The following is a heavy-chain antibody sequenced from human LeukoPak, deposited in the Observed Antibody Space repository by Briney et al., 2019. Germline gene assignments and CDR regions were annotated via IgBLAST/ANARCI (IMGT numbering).Heavy chain of an antibody. CDR2: INPNSGGT. J-gene: IGHJ3*02. CDR3: ARRADTTMGNALDI. V-gene: IGHV1-2*02. D-gene: IGHD5-18*01. Sequence: XHWVRQAPGQGLEWMGWINPNSGGTNYAQKFQGRVTMTRDTSITTADMELSSLRSDDTAVYYCARRADTTMGNALDIWGQGTMVTVSS.